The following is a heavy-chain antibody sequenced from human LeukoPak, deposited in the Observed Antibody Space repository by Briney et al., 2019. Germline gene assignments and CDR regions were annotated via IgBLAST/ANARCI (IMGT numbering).Heavy chain of an antibody. CDR1: GYTFTSYG. Sequence: ASVKVSCKASGYTFTSYGISWVRQAPGQGLEWMGWISAYNGNTNYAQKLQGRVTMTTDTSTSTAYMELRSLRSDDTAVYYCARGSRTRIAVAGLFDCWGQGTLVTVSS. D-gene: IGHD6-19*01. J-gene: IGHJ4*02. V-gene: IGHV1-18*01. CDR2: ISAYNGNT. CDR3: ARGSRTRIAVAGLFDC.